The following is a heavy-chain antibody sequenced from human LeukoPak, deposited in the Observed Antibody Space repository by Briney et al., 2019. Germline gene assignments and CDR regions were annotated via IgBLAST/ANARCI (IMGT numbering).Heavy chain of an antibody. CDR3: AREGYASGWNDY. Sequence: PSETLSLTCSVSGGSISSSIYYWGWIRQPPGKGLEWIGSIYYSGSTYYNPSLKSRVTISVDTSKNQFSLKLRSVTAADTAVYYCAREGYASGWNDYWGQGILVTVSS. J-gene: IGHJ4*02. CDR2: IYYSGST. V-gene: IGHV4-39*07. CDR1: GGSISSSIYY. D-gene: IGHD6-19*01.